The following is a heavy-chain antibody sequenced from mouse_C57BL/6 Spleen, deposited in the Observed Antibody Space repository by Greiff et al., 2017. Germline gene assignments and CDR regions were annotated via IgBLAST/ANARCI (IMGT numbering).Heavy chain of an antibody. Sequence: QVQLQQPGAELVRPGTSVKLSCKASGYTFTSYWMHWVKQRPGQGLEWIGVIDPSDSYTNYNQQFKGKATLTVDTSSSTAYMQLSSLTSEDSAVYYCASTVVAPFDYWGQGTTLTVSS. CDR3: ASTVVAPFDY. CDR2: IDPSDSYT. CDR1: GYTFTSYW. V-gene: IGHV1-59*01. J-gene: IGHJ2*01. D-gene: IGHD1-1*01.